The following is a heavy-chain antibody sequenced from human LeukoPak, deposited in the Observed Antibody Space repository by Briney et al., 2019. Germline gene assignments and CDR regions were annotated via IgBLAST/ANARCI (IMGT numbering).Heavy chain of an antibody. CDR2: IRYDGSNK. D-gene: IGHD2-2*01. Sequence: GGSLRLSCAASGFTFSSYGMHWVRQAPGKGLEWVTFIRYDGSNKYYVDSVKGRFTISRDNSKNTLYLQMNSLRAEDTAVYYCSRDRHCIGSTCYGLWGQGTRVTVSS. V-gene: IGHV3-30*02. CDR1: GFTFSSYG. J-gene: IGHJ4*02. CDR3: SRDRHCIGSTCYGL.